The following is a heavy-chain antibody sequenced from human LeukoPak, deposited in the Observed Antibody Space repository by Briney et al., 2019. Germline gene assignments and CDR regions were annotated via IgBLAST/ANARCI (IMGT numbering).Heavy chain of an antibody. V-gene: IGHV3-21*01. CDR1: GFTFSSYS. J-gene: IGHJ6*03. CDR2: ISRSTSHI. CDR3: ARVSENRDDFWSGYSYYSYMDV. Sequence: NPGGSLRLSCAASGFTFSSYSMNWVRQAPGKGLEWDSSISRSTSHIHYADSLKGRFTISRDNAKNSLYLQMKSLRAEDTAVYYCARVSENRDDFWSGYSYYSYMDVWGKGTTVTVSS. D-gene: IGHD3-3*01.